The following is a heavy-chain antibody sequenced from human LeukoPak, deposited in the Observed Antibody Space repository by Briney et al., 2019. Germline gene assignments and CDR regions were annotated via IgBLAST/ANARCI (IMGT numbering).Heavy chain of an antibody. CDR2: TNHSGST. D-gene: IGHD1-26*01. V-gene: IGHV4-34*01. J-gene: IGHJ4*02. Sequence: SETLSLTCAVYGGSFSGYYWSWIRQPPGKGLEWIGETNHSGSTNYNPSLKSRVTISVDTSKNQFSLKLSSVTAADTAVYYCARLPYSGRYAFDYWGQGTLVTVSS. CDR3: ARLPYSGRYAFDY. CDR1: GGSFSGYY.